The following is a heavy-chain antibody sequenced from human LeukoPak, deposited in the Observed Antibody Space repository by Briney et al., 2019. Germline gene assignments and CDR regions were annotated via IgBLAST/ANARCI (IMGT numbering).Heavy chain of an antibody. V-gene: IGHV3-74*01. Sequence: GGSLRLSCAASGFTFSSYWMHWVRQAPGKWRVWVSRINSDGSSTSYADSVKGRFTISRDNAKNTLYLQMNSLRAGDTAVYYCARGRNTMVRGSPYGMDVWGKGTTVTVSS. CDR3: ARGRNTMVRGSPYGMDV. J-gene: IGHJ6*04. D-gene: IGHD3-10*01. CDR1: GFTFSSYW. CDR2: INSDGSST.